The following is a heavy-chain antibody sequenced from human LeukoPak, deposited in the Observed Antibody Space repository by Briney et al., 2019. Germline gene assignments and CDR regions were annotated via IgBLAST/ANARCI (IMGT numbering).Heavy chain of an antibody. CDR1: GGPITEYY. Sequence: PSETLSLTCSVSGGPITEYYWSWIRQPPGKGLEWIGYIYHTGSTNYSPSLKSRVTMSVDASRNQFSLKLVSVTAADTAVYYCARDRGTTGYYYLGSWGKGSLVTVSS. D-gene: IGHD5-12*01. CDR3: ARDRGTTGYYYLGS. V-gene: IGHV4-59*01. J-gene: IGHJ1*01. CDR2: IYHTGST.